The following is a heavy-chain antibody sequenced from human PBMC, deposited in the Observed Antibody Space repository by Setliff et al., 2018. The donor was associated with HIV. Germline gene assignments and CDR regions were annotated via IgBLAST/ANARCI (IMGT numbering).Heavy chain of an antibody. CDR2: ISSSSSTI. D-gene: IGHD3-3*01. Sequence: LRLSCAASGFTVSTYYMSWVRQAPGKGLEWVSYISSSSSTIYYADSVKGRFTISRDNAKNSLYLQMNSLRAEDTAMYYCARDRVNGTRITIFGVVPNWFDPWGQGTLVTVSS. CDR3: ARDRVNGTRITIFGVVPNWFDP. J-gene: IGHJ5*02. CDR1: GFTVSTYY. V-gene: IGHV3-48*01.